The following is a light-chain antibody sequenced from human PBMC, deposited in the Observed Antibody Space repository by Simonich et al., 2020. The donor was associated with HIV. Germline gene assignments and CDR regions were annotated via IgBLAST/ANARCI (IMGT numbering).Light chain of an antibody. Sequence: QLVLTQSPSASASLGASVKLTCTLSSGHSSYAIAWHQLQPEKGPRYLMKLNSDGSHSKGDGIPVRFSGSSSGAERYLTISSLQSEDEADYYCQTWGTGIRVFGGGTKLTVL. CDR1: SGHSSYA. J-gene: IGLJ2*01. V-gene: IGLV4-69*01. CDR3: QTWGTGIRV. CDR2: LNSDGSH.